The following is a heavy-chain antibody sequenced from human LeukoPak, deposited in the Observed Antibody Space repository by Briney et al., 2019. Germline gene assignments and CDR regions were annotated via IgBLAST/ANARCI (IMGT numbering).Heavy chain of an antibody. CDR1: GFTFSHYW. CDR2: IKRDGSEK. V-gene: IGHV3-7*03. J-gene: IGHJ4*02. CDR3: ARDSGRFYIDY. Sequence: PGGSLRLSCAASGFTFSHYWMTRVRQAPGKGLEWVANIKRDGSEKYYVDSLKGRFTISRDNAKNSLYLQINSLRADDTAIYYCARDSGRFYIDYWGQGTLVTVSS. D-gene: IGHD5-12*01.